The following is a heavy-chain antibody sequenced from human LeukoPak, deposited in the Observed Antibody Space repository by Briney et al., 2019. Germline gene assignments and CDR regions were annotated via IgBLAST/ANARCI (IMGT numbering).Heavy chain of an antibody. D-gene: IGHD2-2*01. J-gene: IGHJ4*02. CDR1: GGSISSSSYY. CDR2: IYYSGST. CDR3: ARQDCSSTSCYLDY. Sequence: SENLSLTCTVSGGSISSSSYYSGWIRQPPGKGLEWIGSIYYSGSTYYNPSLKSRVTISVDTSKNQFSLKLSSVTAADTAVYYCARQDCSSTSCYLDYWGQGTLVTVSS. V-gene: IGHV4-39*01.